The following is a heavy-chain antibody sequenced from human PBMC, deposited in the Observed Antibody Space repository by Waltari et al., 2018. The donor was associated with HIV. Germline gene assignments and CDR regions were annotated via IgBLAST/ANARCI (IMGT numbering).Heavy chain of an antibody. J-gene: IGHJ6*02. Sequence: EVQLVQSGAEVKKPGESLKISCQGSGYSFTSYWIGWVGQMPGKGLEWMGIIYPGDSDTRYSPSFQGQVTISADKSISTAYLQWSSLKASDTAVYYCARWGLVRGVIRYYYYGMDVWGQGTTVTVSS. D-gene: IGHD3-10*01. CDR3: ARWGLVRGVIRYYYYGMDV. CDR2: IYPGDSDT. V-gene: IGHV5-51*01. CDR1: GYSFTSYW.